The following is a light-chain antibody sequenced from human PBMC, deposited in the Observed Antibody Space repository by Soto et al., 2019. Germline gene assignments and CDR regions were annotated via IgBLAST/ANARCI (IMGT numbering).Light chain of an antibody. Sequence: EILLTQSPSTLSLSPGERATLSCRASQTVSSNLAWYQQKPGQAPSLLIYAASTMPTGIPARFSGSGSGTDFTLTISSLEPEDFAVYYCQQRGNRPPWTFGQGTKVDIK. CDR3: QQRGNRPPWT. J-gene: IGKJ1*01. CDR2: AAS. CDR1: QTVSSN. V-gene: IGKV3-11*01.